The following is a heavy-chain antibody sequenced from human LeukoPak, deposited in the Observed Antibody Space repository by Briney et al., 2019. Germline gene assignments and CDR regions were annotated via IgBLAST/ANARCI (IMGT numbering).Heavy chain of an antibody. D-gene: IGHD2-15*01. V-gene: IGHV1-18*01. CDR2: ISAYNGNT. CDR3: TRLVAGGFDS. Sequence: ASVKVSCKASGYTFTSYGISWVRQAPGQRLEWMGWISAYNGNTNYAPKFQGRVTITADKSTNTAFMELSSLTSEDTAMYFCTRLVAGGFDSWGQGSLVTVSS. CDR1: GYTFTSYG. J-gene: IGHJ4*02.